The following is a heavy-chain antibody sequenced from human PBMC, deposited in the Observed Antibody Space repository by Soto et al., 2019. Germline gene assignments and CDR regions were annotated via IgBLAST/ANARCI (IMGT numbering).Heavy chain of an antibody. V-gene: IGHV5-51*01. Sequence: PGESLKISCKGFGYSFADYWIAWVRQMPGKGLEWMGIVYPGDSDTRYSPSFEGQVTISADKSISTAYLQLSSLKASDSAIYYCTRVIGTNKVDYWGHGTLVTVSS. J-gene: IGHJ4*01. CDR2: VYPGDSDT. CDR1: GYSFADYW. D-gene: IGHD3-22*01. CDR3: TRVIGTNKVDY.